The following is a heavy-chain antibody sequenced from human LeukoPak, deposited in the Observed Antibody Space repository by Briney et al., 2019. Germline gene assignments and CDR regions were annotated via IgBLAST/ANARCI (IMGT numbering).Heavy chain of an antibody. CDR1: GFTFSSYA. J-gene: IGHJ4*02. Sequence: PGGSLRLSXAASGFTFSSYAMSWVRQAPGKGLGWVSAISGSGGSTYYADSVKGRFTISRDNSKNTLYLQMNSLRAEDTAVYYCAKDRRCGYVWGSWYYFDYWGQGTLVTVSS. D-gene: IGHD3-16*01. V-gene: IGHV3-23*01. CDR3: AKDRRCGYVWGSWYYFDY. CDR2: ISGSGGST.